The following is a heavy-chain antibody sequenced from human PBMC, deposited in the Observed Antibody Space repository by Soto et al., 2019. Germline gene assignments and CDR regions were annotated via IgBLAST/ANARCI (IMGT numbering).Heavy chain of an antibody. Sequence: QVQLVESGGGVVQPGRSLRLSCAASGFTFSNYAIHWVRQAPGKGLEWLALISSAGSNRYDADSVMGRFAISRDNSKRTSYLQMNSVRTEDTAVYLCAREAESVVVASCYYFYGMDVWGQGTTVTVSS. V-gene: IGHV3-30*09. CDR2: ISSAGSNR. D-gene: IGHD2-21*01. CDR3: AREAESVVVASCYYFYGMDV. CDR1: GFTFSNYA. J-gene: IGHJ6*02.